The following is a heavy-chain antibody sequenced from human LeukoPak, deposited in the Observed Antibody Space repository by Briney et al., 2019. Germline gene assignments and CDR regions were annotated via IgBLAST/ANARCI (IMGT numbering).Heavy chain of an antibody. J-gene: IGHJ4*02. CDR1: GGSISSSYY. D-gene: IGHD6-19*01. Sequence: SETLSLTCTVSGGSISSSYYWSWIRQPPGKGLEWIGYTYYSGSTNYNPSLKSRVTISLDTSKNHFSLKLSSVTGADTAVYYCARGAGSRGWYDYFDYWGQGTLVTVSS. V-gene: IGHV4-61*03. CDR2: TYYSGST. CDR3: ARGAGSRGWYDYFDY.